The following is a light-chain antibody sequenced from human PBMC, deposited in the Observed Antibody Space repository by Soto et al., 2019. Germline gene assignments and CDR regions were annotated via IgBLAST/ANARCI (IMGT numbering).Light chain of an antibody. V-gene: IGLV2-14*01. CDR2: EVS. CDR1: SVDVGGYNY. J-gene: IGLJ3*02. CDR3: SSYTSSSTRV. Sequence: QSVLTQPASVPGSPGPSTTTSCTGTSVDVGGYNYVSWYQQHPGKAPKLMIYEVSNRPSGVSIRFSGSKSGNTASLTISGLQAEDEADYYCSSYTSSSTRVFGGGTKLTVL.